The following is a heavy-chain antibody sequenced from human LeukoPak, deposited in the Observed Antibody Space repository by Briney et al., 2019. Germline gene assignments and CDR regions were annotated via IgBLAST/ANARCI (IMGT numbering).Heavy chain of an antibody. J-gene: IGHJ4*02. CDR2: ISGNGGST. D-gene: IGHD3-22*01. V-gene: IGHV3-23*01. CDR3: AKKDSGYYYAADY. CDR1: GFTFSSYA. Sequence: PGGSLRLSCAASGFTFSSYAMSWVRQAPGKGLEWVSAISGNGGSTYYADSVKGRFTISRDNSKNTLYLQMNSLRAEDTAVYYCAKKDSGYYYAADYWGQGTLVTVSS.